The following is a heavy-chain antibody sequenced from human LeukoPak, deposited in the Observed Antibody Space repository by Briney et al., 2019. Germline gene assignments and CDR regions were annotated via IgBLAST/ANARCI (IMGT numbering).Heavy chain of an antibody. CDR1: GGSISSYY. D-gene: IGHD3-10*01. CDR3: ARHPSSEYYFDY. J-gene: IGHJ4*02. CDR2: VFYTGST. V-gene: IGHV4-59*05. Sequence: SETLSLTCTVSGGSISSYYWSWLRQPPGKGLEWIGSVFYTGSTYYNPSLKSRVTVSVDTSKKQFSLKVSSVTAADTAVYYCARHPSSEYYFDYWGQGTLVTVSS.